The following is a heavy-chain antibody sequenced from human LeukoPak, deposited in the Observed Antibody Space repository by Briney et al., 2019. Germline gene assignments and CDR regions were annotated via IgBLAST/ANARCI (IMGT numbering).Heavy chain of an antibody. CDR2: INPNSGGT. CDR1: GYTFTGYY. D-gene: IGHD4-17*01. Sequence: ASVKVSCKXSGYTFTGYYMHWVRQAPGQGLEWMGRINPNSGGTNYSQKFQGRVTMTRDTSISTAYMELSRLRSDDTAVYYCARDLDYGDYHAFDIWGQGTMVTVSS. J-gene: IGHJ3*02. CDR3: ARDLDYGDYHAFDI. V-gene: IGHV1-2*06.